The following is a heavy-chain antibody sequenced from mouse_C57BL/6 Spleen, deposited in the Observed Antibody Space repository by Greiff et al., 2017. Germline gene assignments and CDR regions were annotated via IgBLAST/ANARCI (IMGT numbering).Heavy chain of an antibody. Sequence: EVKLMESGEGLVKPGGSLKLSCAASGFTFSSYAMSWVRQTPEKRLEWVAYISSGGDYIYYADTVKGRFTISRDNARNTLYLQMSSLKSEDTAMYYCTRITTGWFAYWGQGTLVTVSA. V-gene: IGHV5-9-1*02. D-gene: IGHD1-1*01. J-gene: IGHJ3*01. CDR1: GFTFSSYA. CDR3: TRITTGWFAY. CDR2: ISSGGDYI.